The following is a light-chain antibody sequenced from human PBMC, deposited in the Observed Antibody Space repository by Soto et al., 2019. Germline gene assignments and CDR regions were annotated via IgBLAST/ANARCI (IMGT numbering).Light chain of an antibody. CDR1: SSDVGGYNF. J-gene: IGLJ1*01. Sequence: QSALTQPASVSGSPGQSITISCTGASSDVGGYNFVSWYQQHPGKAPKLMIYEVSNRPSGVSSRFSGSKSGNTASLTISGLQAEDEADYYCSSDTGSSALFVFGTGTKGTVL. CDR3: SSDTGSSALFV. CDR2: EVS. V-gene: IGLV2-14*01.